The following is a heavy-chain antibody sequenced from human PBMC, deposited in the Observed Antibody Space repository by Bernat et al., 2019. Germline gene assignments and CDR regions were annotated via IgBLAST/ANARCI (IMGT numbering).Heavy chain of an antibody. V-gene: IGHV4-31*11. CDR2: IHYRGST. CDR3: AREHSTSNFGVVTHAYLDL. Sequence: QVQLQESGPGLVKPSQTLSLTCAVSGGSISSDDYYWTCVRQHPGKGLVWIGYIHYRGSTYNNPSLGSRVSISVDTSQYQFSLILTSVTAADTAVYYCAREHSTSNFGVVTHAYLDLWGKGIMVTVSS. D-gene: IGHD3-3*01. J-gene: IGHJ3*01. CDR1: GGSISSDDYY.